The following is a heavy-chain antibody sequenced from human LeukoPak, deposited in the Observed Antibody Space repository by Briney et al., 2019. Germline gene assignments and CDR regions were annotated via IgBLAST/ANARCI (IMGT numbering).Heavy chain of an antibody. Sequence: SGGSLRLSCAAPGLTVSSNYMSRVRQAPGKGLEWVSAIYSGGSTYYADSVKRRFTISRDNSKNTLYLQMNCLRAEDSRVYYCASIYSNYDYLGQGTLVTDSS. V-gene: IGHV3-66*02. CDR1: GLTVSSNY. CDR2: IYSGGST. D-gene: IGHD4-11*01. CDR3: ASIYSNYDY. J-gene: IGHJ4*02.